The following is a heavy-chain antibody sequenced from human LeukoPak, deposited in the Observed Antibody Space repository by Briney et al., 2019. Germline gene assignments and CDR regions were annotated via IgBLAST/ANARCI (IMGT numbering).Heavy chain of an antibody. V-gene: IGHV1-24*01. D-gene: IGHD6-13*01. CDR1: GYSLTALS. CDR2: FDPEDGET. Sequence: ASVKVSCKVSGYSLTALSMHWVRQAPGKGLEWMGGFDPEDGETIYAQKFQGRVTMTEDTSTDTAYMELSSLRSEDTAVYYCATDRWGIAAAGTTFDYWGQGTLVTVSS. J-gene: IGHJ4*02. CDR3: ATDRWGIAAAGTTFDY.